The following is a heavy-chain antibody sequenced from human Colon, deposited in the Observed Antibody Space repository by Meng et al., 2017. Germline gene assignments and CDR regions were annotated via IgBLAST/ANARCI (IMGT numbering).Heavy chain of an antibody. Sequence: QVQRQPAGPGQGKPAQTLPLTWAISGDIDSNNGAAWNGISQSPSRGLERLGTTYYKTKWGNDYAVAVKSRITINPDTSKNQFSLQLNSVTPEDTAFYYCARDYPWAFDHWGQGTLVTVSS. V-gene: IGHV6-1*01. CDR1: GDIDSNNGAA. CDR3: ARDYPWAFDH. CDR2: TYYKTKWGN. J-gene: IGHJ4*02. D-gene: IGHD3-16*01.